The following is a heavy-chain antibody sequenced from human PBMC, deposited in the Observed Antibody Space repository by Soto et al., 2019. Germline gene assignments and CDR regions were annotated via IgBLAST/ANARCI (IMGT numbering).Heavy chain of an antibody. V-gene: IGHV3-73*02. CDR3: TSSFVVVAALAAS. J-gene: IGHJ5*02. CDR1: GFTFSDST. Sequence: EVQLVESGGGLVQPGGSLKLSCAASGFTFSDSTMHWVRQASGKGLEWVGRIRNKANSYATAYAASVKGRFTVSRDDSTNTASLQMNGLKTEDTAVYYCTSSFVVVAALAASWGQGTLVTVSS. D-gene: IGHD2-21*02. CDR2: IRNKANSYAT.